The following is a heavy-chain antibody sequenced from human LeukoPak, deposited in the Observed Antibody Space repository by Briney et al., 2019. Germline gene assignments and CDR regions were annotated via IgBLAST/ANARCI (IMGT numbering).Heavy chain of an antibody. CDR3: ARDKALTTSYGMDV. D-gene: IGHD2/OR15-2a*01. Sequence: ASVTVSCTASGYTFTNYAIHWVRQAPGQGLEWMGWITTDNGNRKYAQKFQGRVTITSDTSANTVNMELASLRSEDTAVYFCARDKALTTSYGMDVWGQGTTVTVSS. V-gene: IGHV1-3*04. J-gene: IGHJ6*02. CDR1: GYTFTNYA. CDR2: ITTDNGNR.